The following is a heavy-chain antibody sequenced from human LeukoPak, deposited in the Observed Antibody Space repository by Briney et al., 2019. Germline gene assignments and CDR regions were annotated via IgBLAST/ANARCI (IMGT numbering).Heavy chain of an antibody. J-gene: IGHJ4*02. CDR1: GGSFSGYY. Sequence: PSETLSLTCAVYGGSFSGYYWSWIRQPPGKGLEWIGETNHSGSTNYNPSLKSRVTISVDTSKNQFSLKLSSVTAADTAVYYCARGIYGSGSYYYFDYWGQGTLVTVSS. CDR3: ARGIYGSGSYYYFDY. CDR2: TNHSGST. V-gene: IGHV4-34*01. D-gene: IGHD3-10*01.